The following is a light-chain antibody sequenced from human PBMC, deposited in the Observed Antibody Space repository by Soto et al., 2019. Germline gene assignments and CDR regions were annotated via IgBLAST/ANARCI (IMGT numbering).Light chain of an antibody. Sequence: QAVVTQPPSVSGAPGQRVTISCTGSSSNIGAGFDVHWYQQLPGTAPKLLIYGNSNRPSGVPDRFSGSKSGTSASLAITGLQAEDEADYYCQSYDSILGACVIFGGGTKLTVL. CDR3: QSYDSILGACVI. CDR2: GNS. CDR1: SSNIGAGFD. J-gene: IGLJ2*01. V-gene: IGLV1-40*01.